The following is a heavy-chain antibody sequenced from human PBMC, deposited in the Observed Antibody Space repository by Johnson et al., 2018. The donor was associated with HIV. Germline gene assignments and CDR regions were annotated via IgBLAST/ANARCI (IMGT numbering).Heavy chain of an antibody. V-gene: IGHV3-20*04. CDR3: ARLRSEAQFVAFDF. J-gene: IGHJ3*01. D-gene: IGHD5-24*01. Sequence: VQLVESGGGVVRPGGSLRLSCVASGFTFDDYDMSWVRQAPGKGLEWVSSINWNGGSTGYADSVKGRFTISRDNAKNSLYLQMNSLRAEDRAVYYCARLRSEAQFVAFDFWGQGTMVTVSS. CDR2: INWNGGST. CDR1: GFTFDDYD.